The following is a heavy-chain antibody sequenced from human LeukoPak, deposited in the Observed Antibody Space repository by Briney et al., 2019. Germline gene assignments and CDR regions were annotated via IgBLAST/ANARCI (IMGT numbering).Heavy chain of an antibody. J-gene: IGHJ4*02. CDR3: ARDPIASAASGGDS. CDR1: GFIFSDYY. CDR2: ISSSNTYT. D-gene: IGHD6-13*01. Sequence: GGSLRLSCVASGFIFSDYYMSWIRQAPGKGLEWISYISSSNTYTNYADSVKGRFTISRDNAKNSLYLQMNSLRAEDTAIYYCARDPIASAASGGDSWGQGTLVTVSS. V-gene: IGHV3-11*06.